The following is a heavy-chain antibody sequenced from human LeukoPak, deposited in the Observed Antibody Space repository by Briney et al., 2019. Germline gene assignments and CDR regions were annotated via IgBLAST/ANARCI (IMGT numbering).Heavy chain of an antibody. V-gene: IGHV3-23*01. Sequence: GGSLRLSCAASGFTFSSTSMSWVRQAPGKGLEWVAVTVGGGDGTYYADSVKGRFTISRDNSKNTLYLQMNSLRAEDTAVYYCAKGWSSGWPREDYWGQGTLVTVSS. CDR2: TVGGGDGT. CDR1: GFTFSSTS. J-gene: IGHJ4*02. D-gene: IGHD6-19*01. CDR3: AKGWSSGWPREDY.